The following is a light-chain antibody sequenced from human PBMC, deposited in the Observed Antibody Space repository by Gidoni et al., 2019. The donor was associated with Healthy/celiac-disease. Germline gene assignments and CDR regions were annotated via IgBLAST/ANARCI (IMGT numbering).Light chain of an antibody. V-gene: IGKV1-33*01. J-gene: IGKJ5*01. CDR3: QQYDNLPIT. CDR2: DAS. Sequence: DIQMTQSPSSLSASVGDRVTITCQASQDISNYLNWYQQKPGKAPKLLIYDASNLETGVPSRFSGSGSGTDFTFTISSQQPEDIATYYCQQYDNLPITFGQXTRLEIK. CDR1: QDISNY.